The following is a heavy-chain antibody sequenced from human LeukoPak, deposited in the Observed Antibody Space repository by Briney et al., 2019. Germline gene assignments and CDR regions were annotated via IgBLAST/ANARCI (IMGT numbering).Heavy chain of an antibody. CDR3: ARGSGSYYYYYMDV. CDR2: INHSGST. Sequence: KPSETLSLTCAVYGGSFSGYYWSWIRQPPGKGLEWIGEINHSGSTNYNPSLKSRVTISVDTSKNQFSLKLSSVTAADTAVYYCARGSGSYYYYYMDVWGKGTTVTISS. D-gene: IGHD1-26*01. CDR1: GGSFSGYY. V-gene: IGHV4-34*01. J-gene: IGHJ6*03.